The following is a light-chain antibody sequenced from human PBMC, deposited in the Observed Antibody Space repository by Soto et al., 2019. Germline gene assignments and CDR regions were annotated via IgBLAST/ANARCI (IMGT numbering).Light chain of an antibody. CDR2: GAS. CDR1: QSVTSSY. Sequence: EIVLTQSPGTLSLSPGERATLSCRASQSVTSSYLAWYQQKPGQAPRLLMYGASSRATGIPDRFRGSGSGTDFTLTISRLEPEDFAVYSCQQYDDSRTITFGHGTRLEIK. CDR3: QQYDDSRTIT. J-gene: IGKJ5*01. V-gene: IGKV3-20*01.